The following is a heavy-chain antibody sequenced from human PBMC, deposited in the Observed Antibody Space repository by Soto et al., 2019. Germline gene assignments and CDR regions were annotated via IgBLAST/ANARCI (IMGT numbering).Heavy chain of an antibody. CDR2: ISYDGSNK. Sequence: WGSLRLSCAASGFTFSSYGMHWVRQAPGKGLEWVAVISYDGSNKYYADSVKGRFTISRDNSKNTLYLQMNSLRAEDTAVDYCAKTYSSSWYYFDYWGQGTLVTVSS. J-gene: IGHJ4*02. D-gene: IGHD6-13*01. CDR3: AKTYSSSWYYFDY. CDR1: GFTFSSYG. V-gene: IGHV3-30*18.